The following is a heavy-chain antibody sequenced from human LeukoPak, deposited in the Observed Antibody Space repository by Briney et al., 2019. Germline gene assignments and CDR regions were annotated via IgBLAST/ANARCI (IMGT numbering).Heavy chain of an antibody. V-gene: IGHV4-59*01. CDR1: GGSISSYY. CDR3: ARGAAGTRDY. J-gene: IGHJ4*02. Sequence: SETLSLTCTVSGGSISSYYWSWIRQPPGKGLEWIGYIYYSGSTKSTPSPPSRVTISVDTSKNQFSLNLSSVTAADTAVYYCARGAAGTRDYWGQGTLVTVSS. CDR2: IYYSGST. D-gene: IGHD6-13*01.